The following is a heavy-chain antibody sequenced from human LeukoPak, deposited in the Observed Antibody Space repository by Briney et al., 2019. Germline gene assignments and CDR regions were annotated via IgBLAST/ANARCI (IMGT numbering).Heavy chain of an antibody. CDR2: ISGSGGST. J-gene: IGHJ3*02. V-gene: IGHV3-23*01. CDR3: AKGMEYYYGSGSYPDI. CDR1: GFTFSSYA. Sequence: PGGSLRLSCAASGFTFSSYAMSWVRQAPGKGLEWVSAISGSGGSTYYADSVKGRFTISRDSSKNTLYLQMNSLRAEDTAVYYCAKGMEYYYGSGSYPDIWGQGTMVTVSS. D-gene: IGHD3-10*01.